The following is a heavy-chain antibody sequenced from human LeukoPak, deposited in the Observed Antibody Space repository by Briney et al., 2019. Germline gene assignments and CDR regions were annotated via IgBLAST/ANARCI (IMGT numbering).Heavy chain of an antibody. V-gene: IGHV3-7*01. CDR3: ARERIVGATDFDY. J-gene: IGHJ4*02. CDR1: GFTFNNYW. CDR2: IKPDGSET. Sequence: GGSLRLSCAASGFTFNNYWMTWVRQAPGKGLEWVANIKPDGSETHYVDSGKGRFTISRDSAKNSLYLEMSSLRADDTAVYYCARERIVGATDFDYWGQGTLVTVSS. D-gene: IGHD1-26*01.